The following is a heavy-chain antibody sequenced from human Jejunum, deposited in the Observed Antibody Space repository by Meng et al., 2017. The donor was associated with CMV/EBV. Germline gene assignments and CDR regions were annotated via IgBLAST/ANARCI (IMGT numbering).Heavy chain of an antibody. CDR2: IYHSGGT. V-gene: IGHV4-30-4*08. J-gene: IGHJ4*02. CDR3: ARGGLAFCGGDCYRGIDY. CDR1: TGDYF. Sequence: TGDYFWSWIRQPPGKGLEWIGYIYHSGGTYYNSSLKSRVSMSLDTSKSQFSLKLNSVTATDTAVYYCARGGLAFCGGDCYRGIDYWGPGTLVTVSS. D-gene: IGHD2-21*02.